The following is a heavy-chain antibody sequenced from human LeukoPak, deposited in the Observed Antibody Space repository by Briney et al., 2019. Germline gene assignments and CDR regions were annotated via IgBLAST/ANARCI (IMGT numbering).Heavy chain of an antibody. D-gene: IGHD3-22*01. CDR2: ISSSGSTI. CDR1: GFTFSDYY. J-gene: IGHJ5*02. CDR3: ASPTYYYDSSGYGHWFDP. V-gene: IGHV3-11*01. Sequence: GGSLRLSCAASGFTFSDYYMSWIRQAPGKGLEWVSYISSSGSTIYYADSVKGRFTISRDNAKNSLYLQMNSLRAEDTAVYYCASPTYYYDSSGYGHWFDPWGQGTLVTVSS.